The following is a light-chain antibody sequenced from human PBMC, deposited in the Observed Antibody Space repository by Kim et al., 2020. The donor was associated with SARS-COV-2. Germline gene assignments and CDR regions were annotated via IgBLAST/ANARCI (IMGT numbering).Light chain of an antibody. J-gene: IGLJ3*02. Sequence: QKVTISCSGSRSNIGNNYVSWYQQLPGTAPKLLIYDNNKRPSGIPDRFSGSKSGTSATLGITGLQTGDEADYYCGTWDSSLSAGVFGGGTQLTVL. V-gene: IGLV1-51*01. CDR3: GTWDSSLSAGV. CDR1: RSNIGNNY. CDR2: DNN.